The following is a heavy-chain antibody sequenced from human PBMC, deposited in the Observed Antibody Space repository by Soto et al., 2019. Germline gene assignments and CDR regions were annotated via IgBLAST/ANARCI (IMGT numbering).Heavy chain of an antibody. CDR3: AKGTIFGVVIIGSFDY. CDR1: GFTFSSYA. Sequence: GGSLRLSCAASGFTFSSYAMSWVRQAPGKGLEWVSAIRGSGGSTYYADSVKGRFTISRDNSKNTLYLQMNSLRAEDTAVYYCAKGTIFGVVIIGSFDYWGQGTLVTVSS. D-gene: IGHD3-3*01. J-gene: IGHJ4*02. V-gene: IGHV3-23*01. CDR2: IRGSGGST.